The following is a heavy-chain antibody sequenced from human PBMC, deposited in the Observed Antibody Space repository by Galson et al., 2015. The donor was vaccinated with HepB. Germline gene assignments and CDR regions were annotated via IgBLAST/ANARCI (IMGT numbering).Heavy chain of an antibody. J-gene: IGHJ5*02. V-gene: IGHV5-10-1*01. CDR2: IDPSDSYT. D-gene: IGHD2-2*01. Sequence: QSGAEVKKPGESLRISCKGFGYSFTSYWISWVRQMPGKGLEWMGRIDPSDSYTNYSPSFQGHVTISADKSISTAYLQWSSLKASDTAMYYCARHPLGVVYCSRTNCYSDWFDPWGQGTLVTVSS. CDR3: ARHPLGVVYCSRTNCYSDWFDP. CDR1: GYSFTSYW.